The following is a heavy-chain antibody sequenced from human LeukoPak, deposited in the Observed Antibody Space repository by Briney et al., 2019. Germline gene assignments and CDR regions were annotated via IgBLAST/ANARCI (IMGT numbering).Heavy chain of an antibody. CDR1: GFTSSSYW. D-gene: IGHD6-13*01. CDR3: ARDQPLWGAAAGMN. Sequence: GGSLRLSCAASGFTSSSYWMSWVRQAPGKGLEWVANIKQDGSEKYYVDSVKGRFTISRDNAKNSLYLQMNSLRAEDTAVYYCARDQPLWGAAAGMNWGQGTLVTVSS. CDR2: IKQDGSEK. V-gene: IGHV3-7*01. J-gene: IGHJ4*02.